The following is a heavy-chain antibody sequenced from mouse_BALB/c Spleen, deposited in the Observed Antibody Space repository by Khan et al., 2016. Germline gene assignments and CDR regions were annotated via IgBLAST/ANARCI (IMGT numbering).Heavy chain of an antibody. V-gene: IGHV3-2*02. CDR3: ARRWAYYCNYEAWFAN. CDR1: GYSITRDYA. CDR2: ISYSGST. D-gene: IGHD2-10*01. J-gene: IGHJ3*01. Sequence: EVQLQESGPGLVKPSQSLSLTCTVTGYSITRDYAWNWIRQFPGNKLEWMGYISYSGSTSYNPSLKSRLPITRATSKNQVYLQLNSVTTEDTATYYCARRWAYYCNYEAWFANGGQGTLVTVSA.